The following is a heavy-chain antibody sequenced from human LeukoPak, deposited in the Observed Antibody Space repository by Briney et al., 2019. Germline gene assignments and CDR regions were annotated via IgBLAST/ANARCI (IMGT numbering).Heavy chain of an antibody. Sequence: ASVKVSCKASGYTFSSYYMHWVRQAPGQGLEWMGIINPSGGSTSYTQKFQGRVTMTRDTSTNTVYIELRSLRSDDAAVYYCARDLDSYSSQSRIDYWGQGTLVTVSS. CDR2: INPSGGST. D-gene: IGHD3/OR15-3a*01. CDR1: GYTFSSYY. V-gene: IGHV1-46*01. CDR3: ARDLDSYSSQSRIDY. J-gene: IGHJ4*02.